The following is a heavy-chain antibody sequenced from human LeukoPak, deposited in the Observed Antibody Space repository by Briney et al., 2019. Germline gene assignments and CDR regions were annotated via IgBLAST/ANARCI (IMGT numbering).Heavy chain of an antibody. CDR2: IYYSGST. V-gene: IGHV4-59*08. CDR3: ARTVYYYGMDV. J-gene: IGHJ6*02. Sequence: SETLSLTCTVSGGSISSYYWSWIRQPPGEGLEWIGYIYYSGSTNYNPSLKSRVTISVDTSKNQFSLKLSSVTAADTAVYYCARTVYYYGMDVWGQGTTVTVSS. CDR1: GGSISSYY.